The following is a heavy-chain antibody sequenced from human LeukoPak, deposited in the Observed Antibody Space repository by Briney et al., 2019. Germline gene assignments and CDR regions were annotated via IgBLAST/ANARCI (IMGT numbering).Heavy chain of an antibody. CDR1: GYTLTELS. CDR2: FDPEDGET. V-gene: IGHV1-24*01. CDR3: AKGKIQLWSYKYYFDY. J-gene: IGHJ4*02. Sequence: ASVKVSCKVSGYTLTELSMHWVRQAPGKGLEWMGGFDPEDGETIYAQKFQGRVTMTEDTSTDTAYMELSSLRSEDTAVYYCAKGKIQLWSYKYYFDYWGQGTLVTVSS. D-gene: IGHD5-18*01.